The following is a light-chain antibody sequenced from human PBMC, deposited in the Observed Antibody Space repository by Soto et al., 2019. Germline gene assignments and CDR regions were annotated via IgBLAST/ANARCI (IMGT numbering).Light chain of an antibody. CDR1: SSNIGTGYH. V-gene: IGLV1-40*01. CDR2: GDN. Sequence: QPVLTQPPSVSGAPGQRVTISCTGSSSNIGTGYHVHWYQQLPGTAPKLLIYGDNNRPSGVPDRFSGSKSGTSASLAITGLQAEDEAHYHCQSYDRILSVVFGGGTKVTVL. CDR3: QSYDRILSVV. J-gene: IGLJ2*01.